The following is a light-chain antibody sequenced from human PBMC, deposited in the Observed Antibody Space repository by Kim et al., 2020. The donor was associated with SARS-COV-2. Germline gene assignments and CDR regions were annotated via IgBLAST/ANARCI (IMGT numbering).Light chain of an antibody. V-gene: IGKV1-39*01. CDR2: AAS. Sequence: ASVGERVTITCRASQSISRYLHWYQQKPGQAPNLLIYAASSLQSGVPSRFSGSGSGTDFTLSISNLQFEDFATYYCQQSYSTPRTFGGGTKVEIK. J-gene: IGKJ4*01. CDR1: QSISRY. CDR3: QQSYSTPRT.